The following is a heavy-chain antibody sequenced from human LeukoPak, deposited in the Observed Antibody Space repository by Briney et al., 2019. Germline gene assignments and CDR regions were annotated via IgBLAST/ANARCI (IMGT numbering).Heavy chain of an antibody. CDR1: GFTVSSPY. CDR2: IRGDAVT. V-gene: IGHV3-53*01. CDR3: ARDKGVGATERFDY. Sequence: AGGSLRLSCAVSGFTVSSPYMTWARQAPGKGLEWVSTIRGDAVTSYADSVKDRFTISRDNSKNTLYIQMSSLRSEDTAVYYCARDKGVGATERFDYWGQGTLVTVSS. J-gene: IGHJ4*02. D-gene: IGHD1-26*01.